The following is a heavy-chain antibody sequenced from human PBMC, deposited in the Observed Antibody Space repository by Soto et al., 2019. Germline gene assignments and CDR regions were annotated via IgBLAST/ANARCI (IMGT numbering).Heavy chain of an antibody. CDR3: ARYYCSGGSCMYNWFDP. CDR1: GGSISSSSYY. V-gene: IGHV4-30-4*01. CDR2: IYYSGST. D-gene: IGHD2-15*01. Sequence: SETLSLTCAVSGGSISSSSYYWSWIRQPPGKGLEWIGYIYYSGSTYYNPSLKSRVTISVDTSKNQFSLKLSSVTAADTAVYYCARYYCSGGSCMYNWFDPWGQGTLVTVSS. J-gene: IGHJ5*02.